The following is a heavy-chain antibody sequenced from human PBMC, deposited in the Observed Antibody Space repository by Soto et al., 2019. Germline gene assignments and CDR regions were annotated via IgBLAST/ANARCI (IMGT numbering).Heavy chain of an antibody. CDR2: IYYSGST. V-gene: IGHV4-59*01. J-gene: IGHJ6*02. CDR3: ARGGTTSLSLEWRNYYYYGMDV. CDR1: GGSISSYY. D-gene: IGHD3-3*01. Sequence: TVSGGSISSYYWSWIRQPPGKGLEWIGYIYYSGSTNYNPSLKSRVTISVDTSKNQFSLKLSSVTAADTAVYYCARGGTTSLSLEWRNYYYYGMDVWGQGTTVTVSS.